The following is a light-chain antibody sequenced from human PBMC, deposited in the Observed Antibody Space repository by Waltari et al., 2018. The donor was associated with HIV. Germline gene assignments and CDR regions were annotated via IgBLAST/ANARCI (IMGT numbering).Light chain of an antibody. CDR3: ATWYISPSAVV. CDR1: SNNVGNQG. Sequence: QAGLTQPPSVSKGMRQTATLTCTGNSNNVGNQGAAWLQQHQGHPPKLLSYRDNKRPSGISERFSASRSGNTASLTITGVQPEDEADYFCATWYISPSAVVFGGGTTLTVL. CDR2: RDN. J-gene: IGLJ2*01. V-gene: IGLV10-54*04.